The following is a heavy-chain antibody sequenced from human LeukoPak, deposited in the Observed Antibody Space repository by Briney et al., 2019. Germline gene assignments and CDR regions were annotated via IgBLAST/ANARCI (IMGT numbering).Heavy chain of an antibody. D-gene: IGHD6-13*01. CDR2: IYHSGST. V-gene: IGHV4-4*02. CDR3: AKEYSSSWYWTYYGMDV. J-gene: IGHJ6*02. Sequence: SETLSLTCAVSGGSISSSNWWSWVRQPPGKGLEWIGEIYHSGSTNYNPSLKSRVTISVDKSKNQFSLKLSSVTAADTAVYYCAKEYSSSWYWTYYGMDVWGQGTTVTVSS. CDR1: GGSISSSNW.